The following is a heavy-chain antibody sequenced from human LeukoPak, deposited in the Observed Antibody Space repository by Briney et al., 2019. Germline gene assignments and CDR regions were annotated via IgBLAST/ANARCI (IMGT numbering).Heavy chain of an antibody. Sequence: PGESLKISCKGSGSTFTSYWISWVRQLPGKGLEWMGRIDPSDSYTNYSPSFQGHVTISADKSISTAYLQWSSLKASDTAIYYCARTPVAGGFLDYWGQGTLVTVSS. D-gene: IGHD6-19*01. V-gene: IGHV5-10-1*01. J-gene: IGHJ4*02. CDR2: IDPSDSYT. CDR3: ARTPVAGGFLDY. CDR1: GSTFTSYW.